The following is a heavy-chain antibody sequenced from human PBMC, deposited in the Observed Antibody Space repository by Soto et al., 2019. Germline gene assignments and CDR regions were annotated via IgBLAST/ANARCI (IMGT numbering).Heavy chain of an antibody. CDR2: ISYDGSNE. Sequence: PGGSLRLSCVASGFSPSSYELHWFRQAPGKGLEWVALISYDGSNEHYAESVKGRFAISRDLSNNTLYLQMNSLTPEDTAIYYCVRVLLKFRRTSKGFDFWGQGALVTVSS. D-gene: IGHD6-6*01. J-gene: IGHJ4*02. V-gene: IGHV3-30*09. CDR3: VRVLLKFRRTSKGFDF. CDR1: GFSPSSYE.